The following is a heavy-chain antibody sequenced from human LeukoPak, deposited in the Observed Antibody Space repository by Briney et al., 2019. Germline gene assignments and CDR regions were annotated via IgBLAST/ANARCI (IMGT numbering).Heavy chain of an antibody. J-gene: IGHJ4*02. Sequence: SETLSLTCTVSGGSITSSYWTWVRRSPGKGLEWIGYVHHSGTSTYNPSLKSRATISLDTSKSQFSLTLASVTAADTALYYCAGAELNRLRSPGTLYYIDAWGQGTLVTVSS. D-gene: IGHD5-12*01. CDR1: GGSITSSY. CDR3: AGAELNRLRSPGTLYYIDA. V-gene: IGHV4-59*01. CDR2: VHHSGTS.